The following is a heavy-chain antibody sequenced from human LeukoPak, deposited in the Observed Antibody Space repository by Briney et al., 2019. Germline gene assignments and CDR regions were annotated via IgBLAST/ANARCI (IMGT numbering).Heavy chain of an antibody. CDR1: GYTFTDYY. J-gene: IGHJ5*02. CDR2: IIPIFGTA. Sequence: GASVKVSCKASGYTFTDYYMHWVRQAPGQGLEWMGGIIPIFGTANYAQKFQGRVTITADESTSTAYMELSSLRSEDTAVYYCAREPYYYDSSGYYLAASWFDPWGQGTLVTVSS. D-gene: IGHD3-22*01. CDR3: AREPYYYDSSGYYLAASWFDP. V-gene: IGHV1-69*13.